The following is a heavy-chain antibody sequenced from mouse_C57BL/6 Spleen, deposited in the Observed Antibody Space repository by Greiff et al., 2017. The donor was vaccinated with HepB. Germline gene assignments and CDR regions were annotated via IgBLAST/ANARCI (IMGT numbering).Heavy chain of an antibody. Sequence: QVQLQQSGAELVRPGASVKLSCKASGYTFTDYYINWVKQRPGQGLEWIARIYPGSGNTYYNEKFKGKATLTAEKSSSTAYMQLSSLTSEDSAVYFCARWEDYGPWFAYWGQGTLVTVSA. CDR1: GYTFTDYY. J-gene: IGHJ3*01. D-gene: IGHD2-4*01. V-gene: IGHV1-76*01. CDR3: ARWEDYGPWFAY. CDR2: IYPGSGNT.